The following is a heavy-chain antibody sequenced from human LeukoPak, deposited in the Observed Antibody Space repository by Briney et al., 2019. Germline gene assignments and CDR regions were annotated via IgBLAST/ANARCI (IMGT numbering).Heavy chain of an antibody. J-gene: IGHJ4*02. V-gene: IGHV4-4*07. Sequence: SETLSLTCTVSGGSISSYYWSWIRQPAGKGLEWIGRIYISGSTNYNPSLKSRVTMSVDTSKNQFSLKLSSVTAADTAVYYCARGPVYSGYVDYWGQGTLVTVSS. CDR3: ARGPVYSGYVDY. D-gene: IGHD5-12*01. CDR1: GGSISSYY. CDR2: IYISGST.